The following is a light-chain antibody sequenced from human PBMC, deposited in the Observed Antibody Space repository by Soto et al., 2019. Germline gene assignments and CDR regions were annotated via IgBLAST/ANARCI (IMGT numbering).Light chain of an antibody. CDR1: QSISSR. CDR3: QECNITPLT. CDR2: EAS. Sequence: EIQMTQSPSTLSASAGDRVTITCRASQSISSRLAWYQQKPGKAPKLLIYEASTRASGVPSRFSGSGSGTEFTLTINSLQPEDFATYFCQECNITPLTFGQGTKVDI. J-gene: IGKJ1*01. V-gene: IGKV1-5*03.